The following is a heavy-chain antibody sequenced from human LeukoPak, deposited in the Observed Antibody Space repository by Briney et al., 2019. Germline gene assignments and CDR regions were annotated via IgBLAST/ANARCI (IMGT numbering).Heavy chain of an antibody. V-gene: IGHV4-30-2*01. CDR2: IFHSGST. CDR3: ARVIVIPVATHGRWFDP. D-gene: IGHD2-2*01. Sequence: SETLSLTCIVSGGSISSGTYYWGWIRQPPGKGLEWIGYIFHSGSTYYNPSLKSRVSMSVDKSKNQFSLQLSSLTAADTAVYFCARVIVIPVATHGRWFDPWGQGALVTVSS. CDR1: GGSISSGTYY. J-gene: IGHJ5*02.